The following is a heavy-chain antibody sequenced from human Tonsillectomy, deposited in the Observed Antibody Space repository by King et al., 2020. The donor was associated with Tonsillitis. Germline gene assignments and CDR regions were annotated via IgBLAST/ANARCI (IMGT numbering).Heavy chain of an antibody. CDR3: ARAVGMVGGALRPRYYGMDV. CDR1: GDSLSNYY. CDR2: ITYSGSA. Sequence: VQLQESGPGRVRPSETLSLTCTVSGDSLSNYYWSWIRQPPGKGLEWIGYITYSGSANYNPSLKSRVSMSVYASRNEFSLELRSVTAADTALYYCARAVGMVGGALRPRYYGMDVWGQGTTVIVSS. J-gene: IGHJ6*02. D-gene: IGHD1-26*01. V-gene: IGHV4-59*12.